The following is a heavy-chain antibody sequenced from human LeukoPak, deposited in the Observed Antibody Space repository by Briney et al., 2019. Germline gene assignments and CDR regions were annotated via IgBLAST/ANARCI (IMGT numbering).Heavy chain of an antibody. CDR2: ISGSGGST. CDR1: GFTFSSYA. D-gene: IGHD3-3*01. J-gene: IGHJ4*02. CDR3: AKDPRITIFGVPDY. V-gene: IGHV3-23*01. Sequence: GGSLRLSCAASGFTFSSYAMSWVRQAPGKGLEWVSAISGSGGSTYYADSVKGRFTISRDNSKNTLYLQMSSLRAEDTAVYYCAKDPRITIFGVPDYWGQGTLVTVSS.